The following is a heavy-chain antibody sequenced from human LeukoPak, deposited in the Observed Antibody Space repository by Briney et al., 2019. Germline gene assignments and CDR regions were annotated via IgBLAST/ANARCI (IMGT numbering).Heavy chain of an antibody. CDR1: GFTVSSNY. J-gene: IGHJ4*02. D-gene: IGHD3-22*01. CDR3: ARDNYYDSSGFLFHNY. V-gene: IGHV3-66*01. CDR2: IYSGGST. Sequence: GGSLRLSCAASGFTVSSNYMSWVRQAPGKGLEWVSIIYSGGSTYYAVSVKGRFTIFRDSSKNTLFLQMNSLRAEDTAVYYCARDNYYDSSGFLFHNYWGQGTLVTVSS.